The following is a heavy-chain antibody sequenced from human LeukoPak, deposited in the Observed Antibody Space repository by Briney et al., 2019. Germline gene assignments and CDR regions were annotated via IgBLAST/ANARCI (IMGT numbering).Heavy chain of an antibody. CDR3: ARAPGAYCSSTSCYRFDY. CDR1: GFTFSSYA. CDR2: ISYDGSNK. D-gene: IGHD2-2*01. Sequence: GGSLRLSCAASGFTFSSYAMHWVRQAPGKGLEWVAVISYDGSNKYYADSVKGRFTISRDNSKNTLYLQMNSLRAEDTAVYYCARAPGAYCSSTSCYRFDYWGQGTLVTVSS. J-gene: IGHJ4*02. V-gene: IGHV3-30-3*01.